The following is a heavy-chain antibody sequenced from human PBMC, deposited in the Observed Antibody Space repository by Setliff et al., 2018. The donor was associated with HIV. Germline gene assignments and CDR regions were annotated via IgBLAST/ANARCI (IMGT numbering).Heavy chain of an antibody. J-gene: IGHJ6*02. Sequence: SETLSLTCSVSGRSIDDSYWSWIRQSPGKGLEWIGFIKTSGRTNYKPSLKSRVTISLDTSKNQFSLRLNSVTATDTAVYYCARVVWMAAAGTIDYYYYGMDIWGQGTTVTVSS. D-gene: IGHD6-13*01. CDR2: IKTSGRT. V-gene: IGHV4-4*09. CDR1: GRSIDDSY. CDR3: ARVVWMAAAGTIDYYYYGMDI.